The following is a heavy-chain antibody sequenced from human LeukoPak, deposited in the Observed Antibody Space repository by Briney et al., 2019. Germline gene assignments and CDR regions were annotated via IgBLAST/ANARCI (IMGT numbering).Heavy chain of an antibody. J-gene: IGHJ6*03. D-gene: IGHD4-17*01. V-gene: IGHV1-69*05. CDR3: ARGAHYGDFPYYYYMDV. Sequence: SVKVSCKASGGTFSSYAISLVRQAPGQGLEWMGRIIPIFGTANYAQKFQGRVTITTDESTSTAYMELSSLRSEDTAVYYCARGAHYGDFPYYYYMDVWGKGTTVTVSS. CDR2: IIPIFGTA. CDR1: GGTFSSYA.